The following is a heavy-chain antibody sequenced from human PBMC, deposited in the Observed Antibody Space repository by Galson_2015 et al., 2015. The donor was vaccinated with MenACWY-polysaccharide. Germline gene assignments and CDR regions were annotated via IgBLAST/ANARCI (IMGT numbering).Heavy chain of an antibody. CDR3: ARVAYSSRTFDS. CDR2: VSSGSGTI. J-gene: IGHJ4*02. Sequence: SLRLSCAASGFTFSTYTMTWVRQAPGKGLEWVSSVSSGSGTIYCAESVKGRFTISRDNAQSSLYLQLNSLRDEDTAVYYCARVAYSSRTFDSWGQGTLVTVSS. CDR1: GFTFSTYT. V-gene: IGHV3-48*02. D-gene: IGHD4-11*01.